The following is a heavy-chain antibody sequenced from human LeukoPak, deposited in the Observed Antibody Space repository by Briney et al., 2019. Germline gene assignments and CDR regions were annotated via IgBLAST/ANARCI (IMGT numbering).Heavy chain of an antibody. CDR3: VKAGGGDDYGDYLDY. D-gene: IGHD4-17*01. J-gene: IGHJ4*02. Sequence: GGSLRLSCAASGFTFSSYAMSWVRQAPGKGLEWVSAISGSGGSTYYADSVKGRFTISRDNSKNTLYLQLNSLSAEDTAVYYCVKAGGGDDYGDYLDYWGQGTLVTVSS. V-gene: IGHV3-23*01. CDR1: GFTFSSYA. CDR2: ISGSGGST.